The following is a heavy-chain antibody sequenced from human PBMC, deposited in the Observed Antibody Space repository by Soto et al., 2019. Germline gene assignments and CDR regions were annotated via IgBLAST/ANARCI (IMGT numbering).Heavy chain of an antibody. CDR3: TRSIGSGGVIGGFDY. J-gene: IGHJ4*02. Sequence: QVQLVQSETEVKKPGSAVKVSCKASGGTFNTYAMNWVRQAPGQGLEWRGGIIPMFDTPRYAQKFQGRVTITVDESTTTAYMELSSLRSDAKAVYYCTRSIGSGGVIGGFDYWGQGTLVTVSS. CDR2: IIPMFDTP. V-gene: IGHV1-69*01. D-gene: IGHD3-16*02. CDR1: GGTFNTYA.